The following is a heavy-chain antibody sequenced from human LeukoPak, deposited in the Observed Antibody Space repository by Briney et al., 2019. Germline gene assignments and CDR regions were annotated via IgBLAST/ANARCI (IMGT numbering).Heavy chain of an antibody. CDR3: ARGGADCWECFHH. V-gene: IGHV4-34*01. CDR1: GGSFSDYF. D-gene: IGHD2-21*02. CDR2: IYRGNT. J-gene: IGHJ1*01. Sequence: SSETLSLTCAVYGGSFSDYFWTWVRQSPGKGLEWIAEIYRGNTNYNPSLKSRATTSVDTSKNQFSLRLSSVTAADTAVYYCARGGADCWECFHHWGQGTLVTVSS.